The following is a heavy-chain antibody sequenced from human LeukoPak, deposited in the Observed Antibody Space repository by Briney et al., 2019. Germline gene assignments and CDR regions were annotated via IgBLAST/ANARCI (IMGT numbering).Heavy chain of an antibody. CDR2: VWYDGSNQ. Sequence: SGGSQKLSCTASVFPFSSYDMHGVRQAPGKGLEWLAVVWYDGSNQQYADAVKRRFTISRDNSGNTELLQMNSLRPEDTAVYYCAKGESYDPFEHWGRGTLVTVSS. CDR1: VFPFSSYD. V-gene: IGHV3-33*06. J-gene: IGHJ4*02. CDR3: AKGESYDPFEH. D-gene: IGHD3-16*01.